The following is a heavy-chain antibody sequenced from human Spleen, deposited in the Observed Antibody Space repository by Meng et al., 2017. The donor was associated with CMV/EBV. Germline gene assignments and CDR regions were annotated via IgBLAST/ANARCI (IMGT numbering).Heavy chain of an antibody. D-gene: IGHD5-24*01. J-gene: IGHJ6*02. Sequence: ASVQVSCKASGYTFTSYDINWVRQATGQGLEWMGWMNPNSGNTGYAQKFQGRVTMTRNTSISTAYMELSSLRSDDTAVYYCARVATPYYYYGLDVWGQGTTVTVSS. CDR3: ARVATPYYYYGLDV. CDR1: GYTFTSYD. V-gene: IGHV1-8*01. CDR2: MNPNSGNT.